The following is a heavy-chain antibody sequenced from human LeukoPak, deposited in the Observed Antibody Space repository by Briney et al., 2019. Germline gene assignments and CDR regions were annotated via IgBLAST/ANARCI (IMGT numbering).Heavy chain of an antibody. J-gene: IGHJ4*02. CDR3: TTGGPIVGATVDD. Sequence: GGSLTLSCAASGFTFSNAWMSWVRQAPGKGLAWVGRIKSKTDGGTTDYAAPVKGRFTISRDDSKNTLYLQMNSLKTEDTAVYYCTTGGPIVGATVDDWGQGTLVTVSS. V-gene: IGHV3-15*01. D-gene: IGHD1-26*01. CDR1: GFTFSNAW. CDR2: IKSKTDGGTT.